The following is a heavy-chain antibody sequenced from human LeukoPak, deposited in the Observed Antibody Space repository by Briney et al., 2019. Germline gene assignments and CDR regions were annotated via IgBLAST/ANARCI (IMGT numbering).Heavy chain of an antibody. CDR1: GGSISSYY. V-gene: IGHV4-59*01. Sequence: PSETLSLTCTVSGGSISSYYWSWIRQPPGKGLEWIGYIYYSGSTNYNPSLKSRVTISVDTSKNQFSLKLSSVTAADTAVYYCARHSSSWYGHDYWGQGTLVTVSS. CDR3: ARHSSSWYGHDY. CDR2: IYYSGST. J-gene: IGHJ4*02. D-gene: IGHD6-13*01.